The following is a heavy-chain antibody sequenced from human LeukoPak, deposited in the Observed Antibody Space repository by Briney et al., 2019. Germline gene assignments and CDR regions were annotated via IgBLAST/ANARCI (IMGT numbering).Heavy chain of an antibody. CDR3: ARDPGDIDAFDI. V-gene: IGHV1-69*01. D-gene: IGHD5-12*01. J-gene: IGHJ3*02. CDR1: GGTLSSYA. Sequence: SVKVPCKASGGTLSSYAISLVRQAPGQGLEWMGGIIPIFGTANYAQKFQGRVTITADESTSTAYMELSSLRSEDTAVYYCARDPGDIDAFDIWGQGTMVTVSS. CDR2: IIPIFGTA.